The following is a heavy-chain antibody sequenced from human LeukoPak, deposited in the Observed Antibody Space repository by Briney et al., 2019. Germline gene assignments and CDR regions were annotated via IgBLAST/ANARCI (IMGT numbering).Heavy chain of an antibody. CDR3: ARERMAGTLYCYYYYYMDV. D-gene: IGHD6-19*01. Sequence: SVKVSCKASGGTFSSYAISWVRQAPGQGLEWMGRIIPIFGTANYAQKFQGRVTITTDESTSTAYMELSSLRSEDTAVYYCARERMAGTLYCYYYYYMDVWGKGTTVTVSS. J-gene: IGHJ6*03. CDR1: GGTFSSYA. V-gene: IGHV1-69*05. CDR2: IIPIFGTA.